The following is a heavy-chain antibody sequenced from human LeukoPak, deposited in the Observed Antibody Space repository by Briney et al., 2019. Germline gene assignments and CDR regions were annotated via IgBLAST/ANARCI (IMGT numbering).Heavy chain of an antibody. J-gene: IGHJ4*02. CDR3: VRWHSTAPLIVALFDN. Sequence: GWSLRLSCVTSGFTLSSYAIHWVRQAPGKGLEGVAGISGFGCSKYYADAVKGRFTISRDNSKNTLYLYINTLRPADTAVYHCVRWHSTAPLIVALFDNWGPGTLVTASS. D-gene: IGHD2-15*01. CDR2: ISGFGCSK. CDR1: GFTLSSYA. V-gene: IGHV3-30-3*01.